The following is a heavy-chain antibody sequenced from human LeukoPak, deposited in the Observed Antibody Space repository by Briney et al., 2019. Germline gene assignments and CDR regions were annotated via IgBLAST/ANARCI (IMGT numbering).Heavy chain of an antibody. V-gene: IGHV3-66*01. J-gene: IGHJ4*02. D-gene: IGHD5-12*01. CDR3: ARGLSLIVATTIFDY. CDR1: GFTVSSNY. CDR2: IYSGGST. Sequence: GGSLRLSCAASGFTVSSNYMSWVRQAPGKGLEWVSVIYSGGSTYYADSVKGGFTISRDNSKNTLYLQMNSLRAEDTAVYYCARGLSLIVATTIFDYWGQGTLVTVSS.